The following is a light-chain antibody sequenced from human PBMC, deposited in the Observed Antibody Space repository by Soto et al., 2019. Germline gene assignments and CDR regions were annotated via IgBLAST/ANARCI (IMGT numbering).Light chain of an antibody. CDR2: VNSGGSH. V-gene: IGLV4-69*01. CDR3: QTWGTGSTIVV. Sequence: QPVLTQSPSASASLGASVKVTCTLSSGHSNYAIAWHQQQPEKGPRYLMKVNSGGSHIKGDGIPDRFSGSSSGAERYLFISSLQSEDEADYYCQTWGTGSTIVVFGGGTQLTVL. J-gene: IGLJ7*01. CDR1: SGHSNYA.